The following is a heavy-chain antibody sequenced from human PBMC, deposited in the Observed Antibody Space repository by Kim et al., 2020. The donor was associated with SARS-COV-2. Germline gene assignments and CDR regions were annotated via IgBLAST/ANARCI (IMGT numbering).Heavy chain of an antibody. J-gene: IGHJ4*02. D-gene: IGHD3-22*01. CDR3: ARVWGYYDSSGYYYFDY. CDR2: INSDGSST. CDR1: GFTFSSYW. V-gene: IGHV3-74*01. Sequence: GGSLRLSCAASGFTFSSYWMHWVRQAPGKGLVWVSRINSDGSSTSYADSVKGRFTISRDNAKNTLYLQMNSLRAEDTAVYYCARVWGYYDSSGYYYFDYWGQGTLVTVSS.